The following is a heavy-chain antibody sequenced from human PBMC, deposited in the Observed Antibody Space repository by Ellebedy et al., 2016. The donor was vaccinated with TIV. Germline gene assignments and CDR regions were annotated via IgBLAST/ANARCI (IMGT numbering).Heavy chain of an antibody. CDR1: GFTFSRYE. V-gene: IGHV3-30*04. J-gene: IGHJ5*02. Sequence: GESLKISCAASGFTFSRYEIHWLRQAAGKGLEWVAVISPDGSKKYYADSVKGRFIISRDNSKNTLYLQMNSLRAEDTAVYYCSTLCLRDCLSRFDPWGQGTLVTVSS. D-gene: IGHD2-21*02. CDR3: STLCLRDCLSRFDP. CDR2: ISPDGSKK.